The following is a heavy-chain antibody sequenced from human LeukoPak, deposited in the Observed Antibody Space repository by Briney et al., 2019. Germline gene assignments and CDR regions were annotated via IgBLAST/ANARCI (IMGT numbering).Heavy chain of an antibody. Sequence: ASVKVSCKASGYTFTSYGISWVRQAPGQGLEWMGWISAYNGNTNYAQRLQGRVTMTTDTSTSTVYMELRSLTSDDEAVYYCAGDGEGGSGTYGVYWGQGTLVAVSS. CDR2: ISAYNGNT. D-gene: IGHD3-10*01. V-gene: IGHV1-18*01. CDR3: AGDGEGGSGTYGVY. CDR1: GYTFTSYG. J-gene: IGHJ4*02.